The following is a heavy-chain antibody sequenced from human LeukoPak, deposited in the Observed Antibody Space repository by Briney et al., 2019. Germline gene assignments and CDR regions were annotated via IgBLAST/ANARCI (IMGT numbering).Heavy chain of an antibody. D-gene: IGHD6-6*01. CDR2: ISSSSSYI. J-gene: IGHJ4*02. V-gene: IGHV3-21*01. Sequence: GGSLRLSCAASGFTFSSYSMNWVRQAPGKGLEWVSSISSSSSYIYYADSVKGRFTISRDNAKNSLYLQMNSLRAEDTVVYYCARVRASGLDYWGQGTLVTVSS. CDR3: ARVRASGLDY. CDR1: GFTFSSYS.